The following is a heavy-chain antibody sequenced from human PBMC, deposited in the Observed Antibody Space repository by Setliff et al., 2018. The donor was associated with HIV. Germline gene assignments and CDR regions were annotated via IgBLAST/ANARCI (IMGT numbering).Heavy chain of an antibody. V-gene: IGHV4-59*01. CDR2: VYYDGST. D-gene: IGHD5-18*01. CDR1: GGSISSYY. CDR3: ARDRSSGGYTYGLIGY. Sequence: PSETLSLTCTVSGGSISSYYWSWIRQPPGKGLEWIGYVYYDGSTKHNPSLESRVTISVDTSKNQFSLKVSSVTAADTAVYYCARDRSSGGYTYGLIGYWGQGRLVTVSS. J-gene: IGHJ4*02.